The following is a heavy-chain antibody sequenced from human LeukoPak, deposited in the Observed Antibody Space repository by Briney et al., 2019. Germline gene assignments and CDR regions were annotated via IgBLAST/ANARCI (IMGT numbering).Heavy chain of an antibody. J-gene: IGHJ4*02. CDR3: TRDPEALDY. CDR2: ITGSSSPI. CDR1: GFTFSTFS. V-gene: IGHV3-48*02. Sequence: GGSLRLSCAASGFTFSTFSMNWVRQAPGKGLEWVSYITGSSSPIYYADSVKGRFTISRDNAKNSVYLQMNNLRDEDTAVYYCTRDPEALDYWGQGTLVTVSS.